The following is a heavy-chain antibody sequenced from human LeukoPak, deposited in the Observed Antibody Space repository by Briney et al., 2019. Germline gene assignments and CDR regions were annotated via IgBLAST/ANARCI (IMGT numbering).Heavy chain of an antibody. Sequence: PGRSLRLSCAASGFTFSSYGMHWVRQAPGKGLEWVAVISYDGSNKYYADSVKGRFTISRDNSKNTLYLQMNSLRAEDTAVYYCARDGMDSSSARWGVDYYYMDVWGKGTTVTVSS. D-gene: IGHD6-13*01. CDR2: ISYDGSNK. CDR1: GFTFSSYG. J-gene: IGHJ6*03. CDR3: ARDGMDSSSARWGVDYYYMDV. V-gene: IGHV3-30*03.